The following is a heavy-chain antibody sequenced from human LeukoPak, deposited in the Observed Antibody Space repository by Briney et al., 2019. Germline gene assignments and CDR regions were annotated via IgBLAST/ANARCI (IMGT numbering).Heavy chain of an antibody. J-gene: IGHJ6*03. CDR1: GFTFSSYW. V-gene: IGHV3-7*01. CDR2: INQDGSEK. Sequence: PGGALRLSCAASGFTFSSYWMSWVRQAPGKGVEGVVNINQDGSEKYYVDSVKGRFTISRDNAKNSLYLQMNSLRAEDTAVYYCARGSLLGYYYYYHMVVWGKGTTVTVSS. D-gene: IGHD2-15*01. CDR3: ARGSLLGYYYYYHMVV.